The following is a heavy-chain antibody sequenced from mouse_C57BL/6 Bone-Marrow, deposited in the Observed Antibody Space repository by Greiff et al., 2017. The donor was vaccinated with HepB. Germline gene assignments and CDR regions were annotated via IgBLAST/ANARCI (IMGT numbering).Heavy chain of an antibody. J-gene: IGHJ2*01. CDR1: GYTFTDYN. V-gene: IGHV1-18*01. CDR2: INPNNGGT. D-gene: IGHD3-2*02. Sequence: EVHLVESGPELVKPGASVKIPCKASGYTFTDYNMDWVKQSHGKSLEWIGDINPNNGGTIYNQKFKGKATLTVDKSSSTAYMELRSLTSEDTAVYYCARELRLSFDYWGQGTTLTVSS. CDR3: ARELRLSFDY.